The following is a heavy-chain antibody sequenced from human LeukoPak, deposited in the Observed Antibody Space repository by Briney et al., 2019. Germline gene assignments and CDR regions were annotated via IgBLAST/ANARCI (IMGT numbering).Heavy chain of an antibody. CDR2: ISSSGNTI. J-gene: IGHJ4*02. V-gene: IGHV3-48*04. Sequence: PGGSLRLSCAASGFTFSSYGMHWVRQAPGKGLEWVSYISSSGNTIYYADSVKGRFTISRDNAKNSLYLQMNSLRAEDTAVYYCARGEYDDYARVDYWGQGTLVAVSS. CDR3: ARGEYDDYARVDY. D-gene: IGHD4-17*01. CDR1: GFTFSSYG.